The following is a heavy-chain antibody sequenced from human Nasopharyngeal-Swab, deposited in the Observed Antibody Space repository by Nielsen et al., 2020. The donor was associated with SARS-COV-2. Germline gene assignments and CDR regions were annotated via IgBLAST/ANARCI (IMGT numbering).Heavy chain of an antibody. CDR3: ARDRGYDSSGYYSDYFQH. CDR2: FYRGGTT. J-gene: IGHJ1*01. Sequence: GESLKISCAASGFTVGSSYMSWVRQAPGKGLEWVSVFYRGGTTYYADSVKGRFTISRDTSKNTLYLQMNSLRAEDTAVYYCARDRGYDSSGYYSDYFQHWGQGTLVTVSS. CDR1: GFTVGSSY. V-gene: IGHV3-66*01. D-gene: IGHD3-22*01.